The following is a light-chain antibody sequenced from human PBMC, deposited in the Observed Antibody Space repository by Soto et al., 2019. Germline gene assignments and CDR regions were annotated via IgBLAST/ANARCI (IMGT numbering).Light chain of an antibody. CDR1: SSDVGFYNY. CDR3: SSYTSSNTLVV. Sequence: QSVLTQPASVSGSPGQSITISCTGSSSDVGFYNYVSWYQQLPGKAPKLMISEVSNRPSGVSDRFSGSKSGNTASLTISGLQAEDEADYFCSSYTSSNTLVVFGGGTKVTVL. V-gene: IGLV2-14*01. J-gene: IGLJ3*02. CDR2: EVS.